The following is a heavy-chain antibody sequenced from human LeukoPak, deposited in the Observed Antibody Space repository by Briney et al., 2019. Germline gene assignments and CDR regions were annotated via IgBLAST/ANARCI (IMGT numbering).Heavy chain of an antibody. V-gene: IGHV3-33*01. CDR2: IWYDGSNK. J-gene: IGHJ6*02. CDR1: GFTFSSYG. D-gene: IGHD6-19*01. CDR3: ARDRLSSGWYARDSYYYYGMDV. Sequence: PGGSLRLSCAASGFTFSSYGMHWVRQAPGKGLEWVAVIWYDGSNKYYADSVKGRFTISRDNPKNTLYLQMNSLRAEDTAVYYCARDRLSSGWYARDSYYYYGMDVWGQGTTVTVSS.